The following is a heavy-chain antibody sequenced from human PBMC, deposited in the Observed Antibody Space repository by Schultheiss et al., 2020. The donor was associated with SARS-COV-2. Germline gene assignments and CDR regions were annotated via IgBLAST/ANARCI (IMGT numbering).Heavy chain of an antibody. CDR2: IYTSGST. V-gene: IGHV4-4*07. J-gene: IGHJ6*03. CDR3: ARDSSLYPSYYYYMDV. Sequence: SETLSLTCTVSGGSISSYYWSWIRQPAGKGLEWIGRIYTSGSTNYKPSLKSRVTMSVDTSKNQFSLKLRSVTAADTAVYYCARDSSLYPSYYYYMDVWGKGTAVT. CDR1: GGSISSYY. D-gene: IGHD2-2*01.